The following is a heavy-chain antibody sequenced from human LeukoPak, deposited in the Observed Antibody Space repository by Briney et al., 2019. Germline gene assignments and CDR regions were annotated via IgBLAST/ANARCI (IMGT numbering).Heavy chain of an antibody. J-gene: IGHJ4*02. CDR3: AGGVTTRGFDY. CDR1: GGSISSYY. Sequence: SETLSLTCTVSGGSISSYYWSWIRQPPGKGLERIGNSYNGERPNHKPPLQSRVTISVGASKNQFSLKLSSVTAADAAVYYWAGGVTTRGFDYWAREPWSPSPQ. D-gene: IGHD2-21*02. CDR2: SYNGERP. V-gene: IGHV4-59*01.